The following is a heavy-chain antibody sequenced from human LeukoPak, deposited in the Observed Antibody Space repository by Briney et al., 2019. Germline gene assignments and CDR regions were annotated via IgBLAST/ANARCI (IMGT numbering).Heavy chain of an antibody. V-gene: IGHV4-59*01. D-gene: IGHD3-22*01. J-gene: IGHJ5*02. CDR1: GGSISSYY. Sequence: SETLSLTCTVSGGSISSYYWSWIRQPPGKGLEWIGYIYYSGSTNYNPSLKSRVTISVDTSKNQFSLKLSSVTAADMAVYYCARAAYYYDSSGYYYIWFDPWGQGTLVTVSS. CDR2: IYYSGST. CDR3: ARAAYYYDSSGYYYIWFDP.